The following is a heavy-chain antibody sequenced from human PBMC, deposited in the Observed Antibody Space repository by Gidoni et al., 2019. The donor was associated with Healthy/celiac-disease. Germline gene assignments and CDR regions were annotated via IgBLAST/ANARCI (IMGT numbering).Heavy chain of an antibody. D-gene: IGHD5-18*01. CDR1: GGSISSYY. Sequence: SGGSISSYYWSWIRQPPGKGLEWIGYIYYSGSTNYKPSLKSRVTISVDTSKNQFSLKLSSVTAADTAVYYCARDRGYSYGIFDPWGQGTLVTVSS. CDR2: IYYSGST. CDR3: ARDRGYSYGIFDP. J-gene: IGHJ5*02. V-gene: IGHV4-59*01.